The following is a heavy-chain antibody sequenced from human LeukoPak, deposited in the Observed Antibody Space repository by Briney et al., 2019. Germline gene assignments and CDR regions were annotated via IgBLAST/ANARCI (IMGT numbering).Heavy chain of an antibody. V-gene: IGHV4-34*01. Sequence: SETLSLTCAVYGGSFSGYYWSWIRQPPGKGLEWIGEINHSGSTTYNPSLKSRVTISVDTSKNQFSLKLSSVTAADTAVYYCARDWGYYDSKKGMDVWGQGTTVTVSS. D-gene: IGHD3-22*01. J-gene: IGHJ6*02. CDR3: ARDWGYYDSKKGMDV. CDR2: INHSGST. CDR1: GGSFSGYY.